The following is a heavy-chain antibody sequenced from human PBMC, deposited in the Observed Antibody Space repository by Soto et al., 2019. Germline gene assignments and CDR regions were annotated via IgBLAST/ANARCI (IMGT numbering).Heavy chain of an antibody. CDR3: TRDPNYVMDV. CDR1: GGSIRSHTG. CDR2: IYHTGNT. J-gene: IGHJ6*02. Sequence: SETLPLSCAVFGGSIRSHTGWSWVRQPPGKGLEWIGEIYHTGNTNFNPSLKSRVTISVDKSKNQFYLRLTSVTAADTAVYYGTRDPNYVMDVWGQGTTVTVSS. V-gene: IGHV4-4*02.